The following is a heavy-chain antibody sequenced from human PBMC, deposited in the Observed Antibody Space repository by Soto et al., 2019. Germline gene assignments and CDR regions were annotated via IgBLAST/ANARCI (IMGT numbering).Heavy chain of an antibody. CDR2: ISTSGTST. CDR1: GFTFSNYY. CDR3: ARDGVLFRAGFDS. J-gene: IGHJ4*02. V-gene: IGHV3-11*01. D-gene: IGHD3-16*01. Sequence: QVQLVESGGGLVKPGGSLRLSCAVSGFTFSNYYMAWIRQAPGKGLEWVSYISTSGTSTFYAESVKDRFTISRDNAENSLFLQMDSLRVEDTAVYLCARDGVLFRAGFDSWGQGTLVTVAS.